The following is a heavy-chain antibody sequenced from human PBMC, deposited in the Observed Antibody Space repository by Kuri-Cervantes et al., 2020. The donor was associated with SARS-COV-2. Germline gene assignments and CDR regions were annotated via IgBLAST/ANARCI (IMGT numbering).Heavy chain of an antibody. D-gene: IGHD2/OR15-2a*01. CDR1: GGSISGSSYY. Sequence: ESLKISCTVSGGSISGSSYYWDWIRQPPGKGLEWIGSIYYSGSTYYNPSLKSRVTISVDTSKNQFSLKLSSVTAADTAVYYCARHMEENERATNWFDPWGQGTLVTVSS. CDR3: ARHMEENERATNWFDP. CDR2: IYYSGST. J-gene: IGHJ5*02. V-gene: IGHV4-39*01.